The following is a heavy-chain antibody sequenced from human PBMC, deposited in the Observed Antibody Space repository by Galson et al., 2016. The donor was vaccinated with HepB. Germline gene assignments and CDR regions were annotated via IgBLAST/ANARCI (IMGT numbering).Heavy chain of an antibody. J-gene: IGHJ4*02. Sequence: TLSLTCTVSGTSISSGDNYWTWIRQPPGKGLEWIGYIYSSGSTYYNPSLKSRVTISVDTSKNQFSLKLSSVTAADTAVYYCARGSLWYDYWGQGTLVTVSS. D-gene: IGHD6-13*01. CDR2: IYSSGST. CDR3: ARGSLWYDY. CDR1: GTSISSGDNY. V-gene: IGHV4-30-4*01.